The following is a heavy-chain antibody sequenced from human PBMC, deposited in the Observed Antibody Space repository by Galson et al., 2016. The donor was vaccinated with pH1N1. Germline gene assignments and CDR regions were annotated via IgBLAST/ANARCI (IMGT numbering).Heavy chain of an antibody. Sequence: SCKASGGIFNSFGISWVRQAPGQGLEWMGGIVAIFGTTNYAQKFQGRVTITADKSSSTVYMEVNRLTSQDTAVYYCARGYSYHNNDGFDLWGQGTMATVSA. D-gene: IGHD5-18*01. CDR1: GGIFNSFG. CDR2: IVAIFGTT. CDR3: ARGYSYHNNDGFDL. J-gene: IGHJ3*01. V-gene: IGHV1-69*06.